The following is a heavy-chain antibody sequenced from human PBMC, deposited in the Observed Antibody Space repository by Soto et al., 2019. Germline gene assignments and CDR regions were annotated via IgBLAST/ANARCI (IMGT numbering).Heavy chain of an antibody. CDR2: ISSNGGST. D-gene: IGHD2-21*02. CDR3: ARTSHYTYCGGDCYSSELDY. CDR1: GFTFSSYA. J-gene: IGHJ4*02. V-gene: IGHV3-64*01. Sequence: GGSLRLSCAASGFTFSSYAMHWVRQAPGKGLEYVSAISSNGGSTYYANSVKGRFTISRDDSKNTLYLQMGSLRAEDMAVYYCARTSHYTYCGGDCYSSELDYWGQGTLVTVSS.